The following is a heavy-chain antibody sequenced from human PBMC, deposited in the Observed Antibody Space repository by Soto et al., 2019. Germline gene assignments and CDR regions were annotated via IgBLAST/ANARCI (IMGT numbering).Heavy chain of an antibody. D-gene: IGHD5-18*01. CDR1: GGSFSGYY. Sequence: SETLSLTCAVYGGSFSGYYWSWIRQPPGKGLEWIGEINHSGSTSYNPSLKSRVTISVDTSKNQFSLKLSSVTAADTAVYYCARGRGKAMVTGNWFDPWGQGTLVTVSS. V-gene: IGHV4-34*01. CDR3: ARGRGKAMVTGNWFDP. CDR2: INHSGST. J-gene: IGHJ5*02.